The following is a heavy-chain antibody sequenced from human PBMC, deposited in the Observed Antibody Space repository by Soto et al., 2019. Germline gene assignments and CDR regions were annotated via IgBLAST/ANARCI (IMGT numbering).Heavy chain of an antibody. V-gene: IGHV3-74*01. CDR1: GFTFSSYW. CDR2: INSDGSST. CDR3: ASIGSGSYYYGMDV. J-gene: IGHJ6*02. D-gene: IGHD3-10*01. Sequence: PGGSLRLSCAASGFTFSSYWMHWVRQAPGKGLVWVSRINSDGSSTSYADSVKGRFTISRDNAKNTLYLQMNSLRAEDTAVYYCASIGSGSYYYGMDVWGQGTTVTVSS.